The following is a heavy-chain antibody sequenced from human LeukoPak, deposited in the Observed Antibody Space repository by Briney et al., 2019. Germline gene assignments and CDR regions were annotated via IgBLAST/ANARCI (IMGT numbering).Heavy chain of an antibody. CDR1: GFTFSSYA. V-gene: IGHV4-59*01. D-gene: IGHD6-19*01. CDR3: ARRYSGRTFDY. J-gene: IGHJ4*02. Sequence: GSLRLSCAASGFTFSSYAMSWIRQPPGKGLEWIGYIYYSGSTNYNPSLKSRVTISVDTSKNQFSLKLSSVTAADTAVYYCARRYSGRTFDYWGQGTLVTVSS. CDR2: IYYSGST.